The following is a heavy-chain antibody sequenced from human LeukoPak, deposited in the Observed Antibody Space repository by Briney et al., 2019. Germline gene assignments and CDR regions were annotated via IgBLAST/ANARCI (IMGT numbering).Heavy chain of an antibody. Sequence: GGSVRLFCAACGFIFNRFALSWVRQAPGKGLEGVLGVSYTRVATYYADSVKGRFTISRDDSQNILYLQMNGLRAEDTAVYFCAKAFREFGTSSSYSSFDTWGQGTMVTVSS. J-gene: IGHJ3*02. V-gene: IGHV3-23*01. D-gene: IGHD5-18*01. CDR1: GFIFNRFA. CDR2: VSYTRVAT. CDR3: AKAFREFGTSSSYSSFDT.